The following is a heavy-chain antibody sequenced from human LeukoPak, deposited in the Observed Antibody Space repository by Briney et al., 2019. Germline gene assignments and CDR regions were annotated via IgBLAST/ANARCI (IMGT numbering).Heavy chain of an antibody. J-gene: IGHJ3*02. CDR2: IYYSGNT. CDR3: AREKGNDALDI. V-gene: IGHV4-31*03. Sequence: SETLSLTCNVSGDSIINAGNYWTWIRQHPGMGLVWIGYIYYSGNTYYNPSLKSRVIMSIDTSKNQFSLTLNSLTAADTAMYYCAREKGNDALDIWGQGTMVTVSS. CDR1: GDSIINAGNY.